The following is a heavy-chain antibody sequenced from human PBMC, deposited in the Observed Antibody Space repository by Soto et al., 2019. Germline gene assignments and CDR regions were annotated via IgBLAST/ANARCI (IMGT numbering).Heavy chain of an antibody. Sequence: QVQLVQSGTDVKKPGSSVTVSCKASGGTFNTYTFSWVRQAPGQGLEWMGSIIPIFGTTHYAQSFQGRLSITADKSSTTTYMELRSLTSHDTALYYCGRIPRYRFPTSDPLDNWGQGTLVTVS. CDR2: IIPIFGTT. CDR1: GGTFNTYT. CDR3: GRIPRYRFPTSDPLDN. V-gene: IGHV1-69*06. J-gene: IGHJ1*01. D-gene: IGHD1-26*01.